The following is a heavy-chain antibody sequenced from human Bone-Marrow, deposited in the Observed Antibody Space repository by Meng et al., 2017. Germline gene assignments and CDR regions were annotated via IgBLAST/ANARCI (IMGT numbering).Heavy chain of an antibody. J-gene: IGHJ4*02. D-gene: IGHD3-16*01. CDR1: GVTFSGSD. V-gene: IGHV3-7*01. CDR3: ARDIWGYATSFDY. CDR2: IKQDGSEK. Sequence: GGSLRLSCAVSGVTFSGSDIHWVRQASGKGLEWVANIKQDGSEKYYVDSVKGRFTISRDNAKNSLYLQMNSLRAEDTAVYYCARDIWGYATSFDYWGQGTLVTVSS.